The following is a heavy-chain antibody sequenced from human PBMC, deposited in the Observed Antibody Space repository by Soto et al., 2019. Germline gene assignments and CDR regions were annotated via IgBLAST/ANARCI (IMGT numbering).Heavy chain of an antibody. CDR3: ARDLGSSWYPEYFQH. J-gene: IGHJ1*01. CDR1: GFTFSSYS. V-gene: IGHV3-48*01. D-gene: IGHD6-13*01. CDR2: ISSSSSTI. Sequence: PGGSLRLSCAASGFTFSSYSMNWVRQAPGKGLEWVSYISSSSSTIYYADSVKGRFTISRDNAKNSLYLQMNSLRAEDTAVYYCARDLGSSWYPEYFQHWGQGTLVNVSS.